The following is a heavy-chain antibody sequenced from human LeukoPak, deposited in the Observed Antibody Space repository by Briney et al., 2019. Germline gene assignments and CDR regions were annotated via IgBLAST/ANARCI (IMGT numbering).Heavy chain of an antibody. D-gene: IGHD4-11*01. CDR2: IYYSGST. CDR1: GGSISSSSYY. CDR3: ARAVRADYSNYPRPFDI. J-gene: IGHJ3*02. Sequence: PSETLSLTCTVSGGSISSSSYYWGWIRQPPGKGLEWIGSIYYSGSTYYNPSLKSRVTISVDTSKNQFSLKLSSVTAADTAVYYCARAVRADYSNYPRPFDIWGQGTMVTVSS. V-gene: IGHV4-39*07.